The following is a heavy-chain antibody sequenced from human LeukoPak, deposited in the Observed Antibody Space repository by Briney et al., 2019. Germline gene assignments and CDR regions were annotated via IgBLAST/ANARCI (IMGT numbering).Heavy chain of an antibody. J-gene: IGHJ3*02. CDR2: ISGSGGST. CDR3: AKGFVVTFDI. CDR1: GFTFSNYA. Sequence: GGSLRLSCAASGFTFSNYAMNWVRQAPGKGLEWVSGISGSGGSTYYADSVKGRFTISRDNSKKTLYLQMNSLRAEDTAVYYCAKGFVVTFDIWGQGTMVTVSS. V-gene: IGHV3-23*01. D-gene: IGHD2-15*01.